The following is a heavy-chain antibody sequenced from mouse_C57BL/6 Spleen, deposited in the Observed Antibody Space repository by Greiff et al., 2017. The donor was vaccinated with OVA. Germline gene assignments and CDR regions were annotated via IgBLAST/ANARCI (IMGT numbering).Heavy chain of an antibody. D-gene: IGHD1-1*01. J-gene: IGHJ1*03. Sequence: EVMLVESGGGLVQPGGSLSLSCAASGFTFTDYYMSWVRQPPGKALEWLGFIRNKANGYTTEYSASVKGRFTISRDNSQSILYLQMNALRAEDSATYYCARYNDGSSYVYFYVWGTGTTVTVSS. CDR1: GFTFTDYY. CDR3: ARYNDGSSYVYFYV. CDR2: IRNKANGYTT. V-gene: IGHV7-3*01.